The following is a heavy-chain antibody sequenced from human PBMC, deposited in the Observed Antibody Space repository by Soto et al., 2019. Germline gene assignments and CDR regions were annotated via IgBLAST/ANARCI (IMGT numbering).Heavy chain of an antibody. Sequence: ASVKVSCKVSGYTLTELSMHWVRQAPGKGLEWMGGFDPEDGETIYAQKFQGRVTMTEDTSTDTAYMELSSLRSEDTAVYYCATARLFWGGYQNWGQGTLVTVSS. V-gene: IGHV1-24*01. D-gene: IGHD3-3*01. CDR1: GYTLTELS. J-gene: IGHJ4*02. CDR3: ATARLFWGGYQN. CDR2: FDPEDGET.